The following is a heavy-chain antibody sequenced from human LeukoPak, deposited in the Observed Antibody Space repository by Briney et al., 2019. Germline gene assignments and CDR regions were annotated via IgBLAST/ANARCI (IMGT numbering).Heavy chain of an antibody. J-gene: IGHJ5*02. Sequence: SETLSLTCAIYGGSFSGYYWSWIRQPPGKGLEWIGEIHNIGGTNYNPSLKSRVTTSVDTSKKQFSLKLSSVTAADTAIYYCARKGGGQLVNTRRWFDPWGQGTLVTVSS. V-gene: IGHV4-34*01. CDR3: ARKGGGQLVNTRRWFDP. CDR2: IHNIGGT. D-gene: IGHD6-13*01. CDR1: GGSFSGYY.